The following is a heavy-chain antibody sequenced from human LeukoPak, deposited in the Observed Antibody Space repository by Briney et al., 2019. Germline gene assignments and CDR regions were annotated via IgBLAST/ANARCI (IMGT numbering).Heavy chain of an antibody. CDR2: IYESGST. V-gene: IGHV4-38-2*02. CDR3: ARVVVDNWYFDL. CDR1: GYSISSGYY. J-gene: IGHJ2*01. D-gene: IGHD2-15*01. Sequence: SETLSLTCTVSGYSISSGYYWGWIRQPPGKGLEWIGSIYESGSTYYNPSLKSRVTISVDTSKNQFSLKLSSATAADTAVYYCARVVVDNWYFDLWGRGTLVTVSS.